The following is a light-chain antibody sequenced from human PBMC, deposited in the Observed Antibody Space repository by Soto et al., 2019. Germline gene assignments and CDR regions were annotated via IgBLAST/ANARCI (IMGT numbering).Light chain of an antibody. Sequence: QSVLTQPASVSGSPGQSLTISCTGTSRDVGTYNLVSWYQQHPGKAPKLMIYEVSKRPSGVSNRFSGSKSGNTASLTISGLQAEDEADYYCCSYAGSSTYVFGTGTKVTVL. CDR1: SRDVGTYNL. J-gene: IGLJ1*01. CDR2: EVS. CDR3: CSYAGSSTYV. V-gene: IGLV2-23*02.